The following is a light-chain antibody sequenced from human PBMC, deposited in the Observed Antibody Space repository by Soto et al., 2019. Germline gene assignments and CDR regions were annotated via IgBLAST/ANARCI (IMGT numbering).Light chain of an antibody. V-gene: IGKV1-39*01. CDR3: QQGYDHPIT. CDR2: GAS. J-gene: IGKJ5*01. Sequence: DIQMTQSPSSLSASIGDRVSISCRASQTISTYLNWFQQKPGEAPNLLIYGASTLQSGVPSRFSGSGSGTDFSLTISSLQPEDFATYYCQQGYDHPITFGLGTRLEIK. CDR1: QTISTY.